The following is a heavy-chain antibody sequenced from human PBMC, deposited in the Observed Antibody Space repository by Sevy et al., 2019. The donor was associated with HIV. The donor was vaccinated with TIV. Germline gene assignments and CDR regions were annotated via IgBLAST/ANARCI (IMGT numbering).Heavy chain of an antibody. CDR2: FDPGDGDAET. CDR3: ATDTTGYHSTLDY. Sequence: ASVKVSCKVSGYTLTEFSIHWVRQAPGKGLEWMGGFDPGDGDAETPYAQKFRDRLTMTADTSTDTVYMELSSVRSEDTAVYYCATDTTGYHSTLDYWGQGTLVTVSS. D-gene: IGHD3-9*01. J-gene: IGHJ4*02. V-gene: IGHV1-24*01. CDR1: GYTLTEFS.